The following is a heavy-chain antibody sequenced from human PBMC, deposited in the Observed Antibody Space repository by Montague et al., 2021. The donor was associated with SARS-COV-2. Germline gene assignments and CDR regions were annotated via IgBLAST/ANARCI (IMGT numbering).Heavy chain of an antibody. J-gene: IGHJ1*01. CDR2: TFYRSQWHT. Sequence: CAISGDSVSSDTAAWHWIRQSPSRGLGWLGRTFYRSQWHTDSAASVRSRISFSGDISKNQFSLHLNSVTPEDTAIYYCARGGDYGGTWYSFLQNWGQGTLVIVSS. CDR3: ARGGDYGGTWYSFLQN. V-gene: IGHV6-1*01. CDR1: GDSVSSDTAA. D-gene: IGHD4-17*01.